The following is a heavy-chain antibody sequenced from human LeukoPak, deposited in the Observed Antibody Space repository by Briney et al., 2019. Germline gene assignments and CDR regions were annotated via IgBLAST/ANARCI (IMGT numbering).Heavy chain of an antibody. CDR2: INRDGRTT. V-gene: IGHV3-74*01. J-gene: IGHJ4*02. D-gene: IGHD3-9*01. CDR1: GFTLSTYW. Sequence: QAGGSLRLSCAASGFTLSTYWVHWVRQAPGKGPVWVSRINRDGRTTNYADPVKGRFTISRDNAKNTVYLQMNSLRVEDTAVYYCARDLSGAHDYWGQGTPVTVSS. CDR3: ARDLSGAHDY.